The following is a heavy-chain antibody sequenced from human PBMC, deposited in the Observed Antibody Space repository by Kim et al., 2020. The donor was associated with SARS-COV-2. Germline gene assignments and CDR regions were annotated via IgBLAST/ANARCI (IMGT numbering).Heavy chain of an antibody. J-gene: IGHJ6*02. Sequence: GVSLRLSCAASGFSLSNYWMYWVRQVPGKGLVWVSRIDSNGSTKTYADSVKGRFTISRDSATNTLYLQMNSLRAEDTAVYYCEGYYFGMDVWGQGTTVTVSS. V-gene: IGHV3-74*01. CDR3: EGYYFGMDV. CDR2: IDSNGSTK. CDR1: GFSLSNYW.